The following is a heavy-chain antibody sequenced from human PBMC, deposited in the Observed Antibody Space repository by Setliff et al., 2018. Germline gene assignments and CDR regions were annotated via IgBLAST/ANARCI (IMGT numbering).Heavy chain of an antibody. J-gene: IGHJ6*02. D-gene: IGHD6-13*01. CDR1: GYTFTSYA. Sequence: ASVKVSCKASGYTFTSYAMNWVRQAPGQGLEWMGWISAYKGNTNYAQKLQGRVTMTRDTSVSTAYMELSRLRSEDTALYYCAKDIGSCWYFWYYDMDVWGQGTTVTVSS. CDR3: AKDIGSCWYFWYYDMDV. CDR2: ISAYKGNT. V-gene: IGHV1-18*01.